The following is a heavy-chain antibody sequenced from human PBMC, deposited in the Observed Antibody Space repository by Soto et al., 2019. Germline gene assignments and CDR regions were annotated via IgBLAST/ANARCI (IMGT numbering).Heavy chain of an antibody. Sequence: PWGSLRLSCTASGFTLQNYAMAWVRQAPGKGLEWVSTLIGGHYGTAYSYSVKGRFTVSRDNSKNCLYLQMNSLGVEDTAMYFCEKGKSTGHIDWFDPWGQGSLVTVS. V-gene: IGHV3-23*01. CDR3: EKGKSTGHIDWFDP. CDR1: GFTLQNYA. J-gene: IGHJ5*02. CDR2: LIGGHYGT.